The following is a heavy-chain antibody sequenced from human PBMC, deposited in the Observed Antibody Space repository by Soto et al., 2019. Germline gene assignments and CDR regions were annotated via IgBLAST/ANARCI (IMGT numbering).Heavy chain of an antibody. J-gene: IGHJ4*02. V-gene: IGHV1-46*01. CDR1: GYTFTTYN. D-gene: IGHD2-2*01. CDR2: IDPSGGST. CDR3: ARVRSRSYLGY. Sequence: QVQLVQSGAEVKKPGASVKVSCKASGYTFTTYNIHWVRQAPGQGLEWMAIIDPSGGSTTYAQKFQGRITVTRDTSTSTVYMELSSLRSEDTAIYYCARVRSRSYLGYCGQGTLVTVSS.